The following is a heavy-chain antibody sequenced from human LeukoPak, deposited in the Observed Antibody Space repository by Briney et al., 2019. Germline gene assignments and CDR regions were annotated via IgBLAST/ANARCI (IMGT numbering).Heavy chain of an antibody. V-gene: IGHV3-30-3*01. CDR1: GFIFSSYA. CDR3: ARDKHYYDSSGYREYYYYGMDV. Sequence: GRSLRLSCAASGFIFSSYAMHWVRQAPGKGLEWVAVISYDGSNKYYADSVKGRFTISRDNSKNTLYLQMNSLRAEDTAVYYCARDKHYYDSSGYREYYYYGMDVWGQGTTVTVSS. D-gene: IGHD3-22*01. CDR2: ISYDGSNK. J-gene: IGHJ6*02.